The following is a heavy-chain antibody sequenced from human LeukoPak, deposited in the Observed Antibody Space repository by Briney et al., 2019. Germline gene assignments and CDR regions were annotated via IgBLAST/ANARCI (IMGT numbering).Heavy chain of an antibody. CDR1: GYTFTGYY. CDR3: ARDRRKRDGYNSVDAFDI. J-gene: IGHJ3*02. CDR2: IYPNRGGT. D-gene: IGHD5-24*01. V-gene: IGHV1-2*06. Sequence: ASVKVSCKASGYTFTGYYMHWVRQAPRQGVGWMFRIYPNRGGTNYAQKFQGRVTMTRDTSISTAYMELSRLRSDDTAVYYCARDRRKRDGYNSVDAFDIWGQGTMVTVSS.